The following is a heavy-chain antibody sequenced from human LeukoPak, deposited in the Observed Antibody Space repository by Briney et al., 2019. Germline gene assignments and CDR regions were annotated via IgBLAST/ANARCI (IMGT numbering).Heavy chain of an antibody. J-gene: IGHJ3*02. D-gene: IGHD3-3*01. Sequence: GGSLRLSCAASGFTFSSYGMHWVRQAPGKGLGWVAFIRYDGSNKYYADSVKGRFTISRDNSKNTLYLQMNSLRAEDTAVYYCAKALLGVVIIHAFDIWGQGTMVTVSS. CDR3: AKALLGVVIIHAFDI. CDR1: GFTFSSYG. V-gene: IGHV3-30*02. CDR2: IRYDGSNK.